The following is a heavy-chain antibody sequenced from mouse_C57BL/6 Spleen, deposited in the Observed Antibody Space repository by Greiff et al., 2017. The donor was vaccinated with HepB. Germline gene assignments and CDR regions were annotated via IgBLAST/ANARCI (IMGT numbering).Heavy chain of an antibody. Sequence: EVKLMESGGGLVKPGGSLKLSCAASGFTFSDYGMHWVRQAPEKGLEWVAYISSGSSTIYYADTVKGRFTISRDNAKNTLFLQMTSLRSEDTAMYYCARDYYGSSYEAWFAYWGQGTLVTVSA. J-gene: IGHJ3*01. CDR1: GFTFSDYG. V-gene: IGHV5-17*01. CDR2: ISSGSSTI. CDR3: ARDYYGSSYEAWFAY. D-gene: IGHD1-1*01.